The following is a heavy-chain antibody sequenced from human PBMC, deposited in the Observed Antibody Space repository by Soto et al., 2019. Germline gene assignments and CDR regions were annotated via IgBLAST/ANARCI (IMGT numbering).Heavy chain of an antibody. CDR1: GGSFSGYY. J-gene: IGHJ1*01. Sequence: SETLSLTCAVYGGSFSGYYWSWIRQPPGKGLEWIGEINHSGSTNYNPSLKSRVTISVDTSKNQFSLKLSSVTAADTAVYYCARGPHTLMYYYGSGNSRGAEYFPHWGQGTLVIVSS. CDR2: INHSGST. CDR3: ARGPHTLMYYYGSGNSRGAEYFPH. V-gene: IGHV4-34*01. D-gene: IGHD3-10*01.